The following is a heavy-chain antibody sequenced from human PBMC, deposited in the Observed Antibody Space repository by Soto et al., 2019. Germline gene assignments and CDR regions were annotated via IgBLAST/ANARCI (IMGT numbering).Heavy chain of an antibody. CDR1: GDRVSSNSAT. CDR3: ARLQGTSWFDY. D-gene: IGHD2-2*01. CDR2: TYYRSKWYN. Sequence: SQTLSLTCAISGDRVSSNSATCNWIRPSPSRGLEWLGRTYYRSKWYNDYEVSVKSRITINPDTSKNQFSLQLNSVTPEDTAVYFCARLQGTSWFDYWGQGTPVTVSS. V-gene: IGHV6-1*01. J-gene: IGHJ5*01.